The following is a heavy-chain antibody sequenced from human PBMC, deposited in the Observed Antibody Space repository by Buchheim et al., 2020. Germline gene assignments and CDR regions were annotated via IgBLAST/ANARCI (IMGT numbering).Heavy chain of an antibody. D-gene: IGHD3-22*01. J-gene: IGHJ5*02. CDR3: ARARFITMIVVGWFDP. Sequence: QVQLVQSGAEVKKPGASVKVSCKASGYTFTSYYMHWVRQAPGQGLEWMGIINPSGGSTSYAQKFQGRVPMTRDPSTSTVYMELSSLRSEDTAVYYCARARFITMIVVGWFDPWGQGTL. V-gene: IGHV1-46*01. CDR1: GYTFTSYY. CDR2: INPSGGST.